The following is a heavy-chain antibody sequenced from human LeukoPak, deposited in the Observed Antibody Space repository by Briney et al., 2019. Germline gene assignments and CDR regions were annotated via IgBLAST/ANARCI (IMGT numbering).Heavy chain of an antibody. D-gene: IGHD3-10*01. J-gene: IGHJ6*03. V-gene: IGHV3-23*01. CDR3: AKNEGSGLVYYYMDV. Sequence: GSLRLSCAASGFTFSSYGMSWVRQAPGKGLEWVSAISGSGGSTYYADSVKGRFTISRDNSKNTLYLQMNSLRAEDTAVYYCAKNEGSGLVYYYMDVWGKGTTVTISS. CDR2: ISGSGGST. CDR1: GFTFSSYG.